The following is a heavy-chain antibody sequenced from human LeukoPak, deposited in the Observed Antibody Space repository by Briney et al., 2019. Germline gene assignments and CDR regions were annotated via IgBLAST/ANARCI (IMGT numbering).Heavy chain of an antibody. J-gene: IGHJ6*03. CDR1: GFTFSSYA. Sequence: GGSLRLSCAASGFTFSSYAMHWVRQAPGKGLEWVAVISYDGSNKYYADSVKGRFAISRDNSKNTLYLQMNSLRAEDTAVYYCARQEGYYSSTSCRLGYYYYYMDVWGKGTTVTVSS. CDR3: ARQEGYYSSTSCRLGYYYYYMDV. CDR2: ISYDGSNK. V-gene: IGHV3-30*01. D-gene: IGHD2-2*01.